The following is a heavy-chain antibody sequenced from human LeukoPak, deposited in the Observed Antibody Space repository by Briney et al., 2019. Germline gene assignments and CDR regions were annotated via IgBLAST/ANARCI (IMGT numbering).Heavy chain of an antibody. J-gene: IGHJ4*02. CDR1: GDSINSCSYY. CDR3: ARAIDYGDSYFDY. V-gene: IGHV4-61*02. CDR2: IYNSGSA. D-gene: IGHD4-17*01. Sequence: SQTLSLTCTVSGDSINSCSYYWSWIPQPAGKGLEWIGRIYNSGSANYNPSLKSRVTISVDTSKNQFSLRLSSVTAADTAVYYCARAIDYGDSYFDYWGQGTLVTVSS.